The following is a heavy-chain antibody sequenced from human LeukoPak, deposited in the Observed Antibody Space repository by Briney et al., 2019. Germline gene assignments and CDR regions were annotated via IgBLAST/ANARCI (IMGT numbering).Heavy chain of an antibody. CDR2: IWYDGSDK. D-gene: IGHD6-13*01. J-gene: IGHJ1*01. CDR1: GFTFSTCS. CDR3: AREGFVVAAAGHVGYFQH. Sequence: GGSLRLSCAASGFTFSTCSMHWVRQAPGKGLEWVAVIWYDGSDKYYADSVKGRFTISRDNSKNTLYLQMNSLRAEDTAVYYCAREGFVVAAAGHVGYFQHWGQGTLVTVSS. V-gene: IGHV3-33*08.